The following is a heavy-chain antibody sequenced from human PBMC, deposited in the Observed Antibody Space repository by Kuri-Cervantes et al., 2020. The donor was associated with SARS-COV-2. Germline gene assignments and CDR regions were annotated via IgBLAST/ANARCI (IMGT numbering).Heavy chain of an antibody. CDR3: ASYHQLLPRRSFDY. Sequence: ESLKISCTVSGGSISSYYWSWIRQPAGKGLEWIGRIYTSGSTNYNPSLKSRVTMSVDTSKNQFSLKLSSVTAADTAVYYCASYHQLLPRRSFDYWGQGTLVTVSS. CDR2: IYTSGST. J-gene: IGHJ4*02. CDR1: GGSISSYY. D-gene: IGHD2-2*01. V-gene: IGHV4-4*07.